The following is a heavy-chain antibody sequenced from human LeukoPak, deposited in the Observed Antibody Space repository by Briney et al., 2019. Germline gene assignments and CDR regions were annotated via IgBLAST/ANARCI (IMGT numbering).Heavy chain of an antibody. Sequence: GGSLRLSCAASGFTVSSNYMSWVRQAPGKGLEWVSVIYSGGSTYYADSVKGRFTISRDNSKNTLYLQMNSLRAEDAAVYYCARDPGYNYGFDYWSQGTLVTVSS. D-gene: IGHD5-18*01. CDR2: IYSGGST. CDR3: ARDPGYNYGFDY. J-gene: IGHJ4*02. CDR1: GFTVSSNY. V-gene: IGHV3-53*01.